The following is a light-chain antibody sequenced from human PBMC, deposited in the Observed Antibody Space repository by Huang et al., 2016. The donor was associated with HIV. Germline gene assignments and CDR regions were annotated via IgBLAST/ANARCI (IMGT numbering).Light chain of an antibody. J-gene: IGKJ4*01. V-gene: IGKV3-11*01. CDR2: DAS. Sequence: EIVLTQSPATLSFFPGQRVSLSCRASQNINTNFAWYQQRPGQPPRLLIYDASSRVPGVAARFSGSGSGTDFTLTISSLESEDFATYYCQQRVNGLTFGGGTKV. CDR3: QQRVNGLT. CDR1: QNINTN.